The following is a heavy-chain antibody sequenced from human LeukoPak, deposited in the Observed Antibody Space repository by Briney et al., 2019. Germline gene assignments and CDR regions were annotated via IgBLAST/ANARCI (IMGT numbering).Heavy chain of an antibody. V-gene: IGHV4-61*01. CDR2: IYYSGST. Sequence: PSETLSLTCTVSGGSVSSGSYYWSWLRQPPGTGLEWIGYIYYSGSTNYNPSLKSRVTISVDTSKNQFSLKLSSVTAADTAVYYCARCMATYYDTLTGYPPVDYWGQGTLVTVSS. CDR1: GGSVSSGSYY. D-gene: IGHD3-9*01. CDR3: ARCMATYYDTLTGYPPVDY. J-gene: IGHJ4*02.